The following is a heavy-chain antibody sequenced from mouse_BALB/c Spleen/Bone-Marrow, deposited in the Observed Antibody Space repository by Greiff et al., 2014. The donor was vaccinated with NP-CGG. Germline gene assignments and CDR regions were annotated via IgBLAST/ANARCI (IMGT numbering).Heavy chain of an antibody. CDR3: ARGNYEAMDY. D-gene: IGHD2-1*01. CDR1: GYTFTSYW. CDR2: INPSTGYT. V-gene: IGHV1-7*01. Sequence: VQLQQSGAELAKPGASVKMSCKASGYTFTSYWMHWVKQRPGQGLEWIGYINPSTGYTAYNQKFKDKATLTADESSNTAYMQLSSLTSEDSAVYYCARGNYEAMDYWGQGTSVTVSS. J-gene: IGHJ4*01.